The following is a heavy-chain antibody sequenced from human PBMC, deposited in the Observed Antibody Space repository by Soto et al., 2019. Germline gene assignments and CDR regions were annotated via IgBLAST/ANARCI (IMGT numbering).Heavy chain of an antibody. CDR1: GLIFSSYS. CDR3: ARDRDGYNPVDY. Sequence: EVQLVESGGGLVKPGVSLRLSCAASGLIFSSYSMNWVRQAPGKGLEWVSCISSRGSHAYYADSVKGRFTISRDNAKESLYLQMNSLRAEDTAVYHCARDRDGYNPVDYWGQGTLVTVSS. J-gene: IGHJ4*02. D-gene: IGHD1-1*01. CDR2: ISSRGSHA. V-gene: IGHV3-21*01.